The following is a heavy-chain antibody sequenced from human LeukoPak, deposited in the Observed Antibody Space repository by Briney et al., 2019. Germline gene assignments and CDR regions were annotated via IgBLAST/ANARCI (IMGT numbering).Heavy chain of an antibody. Sequence: SETLSLTCTVSGGSISSGDYYWSWIRQPPGKGLEWIGYIYYSGSTYYNPSLTSRVTISVDTSKNQFSLKLSSVTAADTAVYYCARWANSGYDSYYFDYWGQGTLVTVSS. CDR3: ARWANSGYDSYYFDY. V-gene: IGHV4-30-4*01. J-gene: IGHJ4*02. D-gene: IGHD5-12*01. CDR2: IYYSGST. CDR1: GGSISSGDYY.